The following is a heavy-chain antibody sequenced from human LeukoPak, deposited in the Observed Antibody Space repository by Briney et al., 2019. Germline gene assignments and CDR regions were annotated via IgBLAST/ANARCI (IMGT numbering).Heavy chain of an antibody. CDR2: ISPNSGYI. D-gene: IGHD1-26*01. J-gene: IGHJ4*02. V-gene: IGHV3-21*01. CDR3: ATYSGSYSLDY. Sequence: GESLRLSCAASGFTFSSCRMNWVRQAPGKGLEWVSSISPNSGYIYYADSLKGRFTISRDNAKNSLYLQMNSLRAEDTAVYYCATYSGSYSLDYWGQGALVTVS. CDR1: GFTFSSCR.